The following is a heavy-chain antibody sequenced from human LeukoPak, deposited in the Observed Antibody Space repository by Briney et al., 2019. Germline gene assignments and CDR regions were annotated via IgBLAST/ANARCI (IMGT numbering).Heavy chain of an antibody. Sequence: GGSLRLCCAASGFTFSNYWMHWVRQDPLKGLVWVSRINSDGGSTGYADSVKGRFTISRDNTKNTLYLQMNSLRAEDTALYYCARGGTSGSLIYWGQGTLVTVSS. D-gene: IGHD1-26*01. J-gene: IGHJ4*02. CDR2: INSDGGST. CDR1: GFTFSNYW. CDR3: ARGGTSGSLIY. V-gene: IGHV3-74*01.